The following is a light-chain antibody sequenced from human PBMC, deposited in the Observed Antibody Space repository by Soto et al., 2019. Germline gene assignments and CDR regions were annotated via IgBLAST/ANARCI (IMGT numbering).Light chain of an antibody. J-gene: IGKJ5*01. V-gene: IGKV1-39*01. Sequence: DLQVTQSPSSLSASVGDRVTITCRASQSINNYLNWYQQKPGKAPKLLIYAASSLQSGVPSRFSGSGSGTDFTLTITSLQPEDFATYYCQQSYSTPPITFGQGTRLEIK. CDR3: QQSYSTPPIT. CDR2: AAS. CDR1: QSINNY.